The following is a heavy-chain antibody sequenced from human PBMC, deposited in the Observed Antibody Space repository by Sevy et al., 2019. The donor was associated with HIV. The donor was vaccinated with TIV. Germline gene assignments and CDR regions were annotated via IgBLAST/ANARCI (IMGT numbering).Heavy chain of an antibody. CDR1: GFTFSSYA. D-gene: IGHD6-13*01. CDR2: ISGSGGST. CDR3: AKDHPSSSWPSPFDY. V-gene: IGHV3-23*01. J-gene: IGHJ4*02. Sequence: GGSLRLSCAASGFTFSSYAMSWVRQAPGKGVEWVSAISGSGGSTYYADSVKGRFTISRDNSKNTLYLQMNSLRAEDTAVYYCAKDHPSSSWPSPFDYWGQGTLVTVSS.